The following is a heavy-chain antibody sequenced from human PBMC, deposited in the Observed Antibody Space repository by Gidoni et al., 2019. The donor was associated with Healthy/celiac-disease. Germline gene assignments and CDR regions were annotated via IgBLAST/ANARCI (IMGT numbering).Heavy chain of an antibody. CDR3: ARVERYYDSSGYSHFDY. CDR1: GYTFTSYG. J-gene: IGHJ4*02. V-gene: IGHV1-18*01. D-gene: IGHD3-22*01. Sequence: QVQLVQSGAEVKKPGASVKVSCKASGYTFTSYGISWVRQAPGQGLEWMGWISAYNGNTNYAQKLQGRVTMTTDTSTSTAYMELRSLRSDDTAVYYCARVERYYDSSGYSHFDYWGQGTLVTVSS. CDR2: ISAYNGNT.